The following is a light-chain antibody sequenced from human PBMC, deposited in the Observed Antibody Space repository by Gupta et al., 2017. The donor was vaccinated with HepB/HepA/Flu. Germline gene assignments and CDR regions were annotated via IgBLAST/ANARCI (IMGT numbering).Light chain of an antibody. CDR2: AKN. V-gene: IGLV3-19*01. CDR1: SLRSYY. Sequence: SSELTQDPAVSVALGQTVRITCQGDSLRSYYASWYQQKPGQAPVLGIYAKNNRPSGIPDRFSGSSSGNTASLNITGAQAEDEADYYCDSRDSSANRYVCGTGTKVTVL. J-gene: IGLJ1*01. CDR3: DSRDSSANRYV.